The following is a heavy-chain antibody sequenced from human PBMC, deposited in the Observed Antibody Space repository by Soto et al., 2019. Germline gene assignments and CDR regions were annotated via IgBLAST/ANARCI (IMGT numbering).Heavy chain of an antibody. V-gene: IGHV4-31*03. D-gene: IGHD2-21*02. CDR3: ARGLQRVTGIYDS. CDR2: IFYSGTT. Sequence: QVQLQQSGPGLVKPSQTLSLTCTVSGDSVNSGRYYWHWIRQHPGKGLEWLRYIFYSGTTYYNPSLWTRVTISLDTSKNQLSLKLTSVTAADTAVYFCARGLQRVTGIYDSWGQGTRVTVSS. J-gene: IGHJ4*02. CDR1: GDSVNSGRYY.